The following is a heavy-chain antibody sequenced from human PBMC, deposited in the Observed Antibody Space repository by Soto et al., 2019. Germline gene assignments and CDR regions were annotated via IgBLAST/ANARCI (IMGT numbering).Heavy chain of an antibody. J-gene: IGHJ4*02. V-gene: IGHV4-59*03. CDR1: VFPFRYYH. D-gene: IGHD2-2*01. CDR2: MSCTGHT. CDR3: CRNMPAGLTQYLDH. Sequence: PSDSLSLSCIASVFPFRYYHLSLIRQVPGKGLECIAYMSCTGHTNDNPSLKSRRTTFTDTTKNQLSLQLTSITAADDTVLYLCRNMPAGLTQYLDHWGQGTLVTVYS.